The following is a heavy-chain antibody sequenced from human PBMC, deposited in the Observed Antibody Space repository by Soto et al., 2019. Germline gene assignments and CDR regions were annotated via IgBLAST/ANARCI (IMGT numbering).Heavy chain of an antibody. CDR3: ARVNSSGRTDAFDI. J-gene: IGHJ3*02. Sequence: GGSLRLSCAASGFTVSSNYMSWVRQAPGKGLEWVSVIYSGGSTYYADSVKGRFTISRDNSKNTLYLQMNSLRAEDTAVYYCARVNSSGRTDAFDIWGQGTMVTVSS. D-gene: IGHD6-19*01. CDR2: IYSGGST. CDR1: GFTVSSNY. V-gene: IGHV3-66*01.